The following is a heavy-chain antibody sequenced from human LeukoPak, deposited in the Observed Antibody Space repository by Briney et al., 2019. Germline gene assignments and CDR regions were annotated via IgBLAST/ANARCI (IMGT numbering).Heavy chain of an antibody. Sequence: SETLSLTCTVSGGSISSSSYYWGWIRQPPGKGLEWIGSIYYSGSTYYNPSLKSRVTTSVDTSKNQFSLKLSSVTAADTAVYYYARLLGYCSGGSCYSDYWGQGTLVTVSS. CDR2: IYYSGST. CDR3: ARLLGYCSGGSCYSDY. J-gene: IGHJ4*02. D-gene: IGHD2-15*01. CDR1: GGSISSSSYY. V-gene: IGHV4-39*01.